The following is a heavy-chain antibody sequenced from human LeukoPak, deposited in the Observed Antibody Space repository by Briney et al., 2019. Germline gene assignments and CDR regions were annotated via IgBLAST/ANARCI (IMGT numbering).Heavy chain of an antibody. J-gene: IGHJ4*02. CDR1: GGSISSSSYY. Sequence: PSETLSLTCTVSGGSISSSSYYWGWIRQPPGKGLEWIGSIYYSGSTYYNPSLKRRVTISVDTSKNQFSLKLSSVTAADTAVYYCARRDVVVVAGYFDYWGQGTLVTVSS. CDR3: ARRDVVVVAGYFDY. D-gene: IGHD2-15*01. V-gene: IGHV4-39*01. CDR2: IYYSGST.